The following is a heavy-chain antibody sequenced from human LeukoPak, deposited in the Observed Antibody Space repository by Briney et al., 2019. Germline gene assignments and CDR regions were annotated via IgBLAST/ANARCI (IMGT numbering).Heavy chain of an antibody. D-gene: IGHD6-19*01. CDR3: AKDHGTAVAGFYY. J-gene: IGHJ4*02. V-gene: IGHV3-23*01. CDR2: ITGTGGST. CDR1: GFSLSTYG. Sequence: GASLRLSCAASGFSLSTYGVSWVRQPPGKGLEWVSGITGTGGSTYYADSVKGRFTVSRDNSKNTLYLQMNSLRAEDTAIYYCAKDHGTAVAGFYYWGQGTLVTVSS.